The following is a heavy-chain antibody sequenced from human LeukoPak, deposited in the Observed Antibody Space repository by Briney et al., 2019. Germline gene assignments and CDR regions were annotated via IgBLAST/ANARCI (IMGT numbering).Heavy chain of an antibody. CDR3: ARFRIVASSSGLSDY. D-gene: IGHD6-6*01. Sequence: PSETLSLTCTVSGDSVSSGSSYWSWIRQTPGKGLEWIGCIYYSGSTNYNPSLKSRVTISVDTSKNQFSLKLSSVTAADTAVYYCARFRIVASSSGLSDYWGQGTLVTVSS. J-gene: IGHJ4*02. V-gene: IGHV4-61*01. CDR1: GDSVSSGSSY. CDR2: IYYSGST.